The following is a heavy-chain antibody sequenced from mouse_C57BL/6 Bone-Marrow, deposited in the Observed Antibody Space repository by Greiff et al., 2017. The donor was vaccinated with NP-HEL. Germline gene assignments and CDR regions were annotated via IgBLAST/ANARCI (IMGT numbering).Heavy chain of an antibody. CDR1: GYTFTSYW. D-gene: IGHD1-1*01. CDR3: AREYYGHWYFDV. J-gene: IGHJ1*03. CDR2: IYPGSGST. Sequence: VQLQQPGAELVKPGASVKMSCKASGYTFTSYWITWVKQRPGQGLEWIGDIYPGSGSTNYNEKFKGKATLTVDTSSSTAYMQLSSLTSEDSAVYYCAREYYGHWYFDVWGTGTTVTVSS. V-gene: IGHV1-55*01.